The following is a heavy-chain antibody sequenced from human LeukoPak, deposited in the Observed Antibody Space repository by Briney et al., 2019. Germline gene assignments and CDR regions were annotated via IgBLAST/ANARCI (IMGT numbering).Heavy chain of an antibody. CDR2: ISSSSSYI. J-gene: IGHJ4*02. D-gene: IGHD3-22*01. CDR1: GFTFSTYS. Sequence: PGGSLRLSCAASGFTFSTYSMNWVRQAPGKGLEWVSSISSSSSYIYYAHPVEGRFTISRDNAKNSLYLQMNSLRVEDTAAYYCARDLSYESSGYAYYFDSWGQGTLVTVSS. CDR3: ARDLSYESSGYAYYFDS. V-gene: IGHV3-21*01.